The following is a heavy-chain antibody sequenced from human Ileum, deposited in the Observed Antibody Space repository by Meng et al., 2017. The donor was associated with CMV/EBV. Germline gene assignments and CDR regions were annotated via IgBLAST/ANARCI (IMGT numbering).Heavy chain of an antibody. CDR2: ISSSGTTV. D-gene: IGHD3-3*01. CDR1: GFTFSDYY. Sequence: GESLKISCAASGFTFSDYYLNWIRQAPGKGLEWVSSISSSGTTVFYANSVKGRFTISRDNAKNSLYLQMNSLRAEDTAVYYCARSKNDFWSGYYYGMDVWGQGTTVTVSS. J-gene: IGHJ6*02. V-gene: IGHV3-11*04. CDR3: ARSKNDFWSGYYYGMDV.